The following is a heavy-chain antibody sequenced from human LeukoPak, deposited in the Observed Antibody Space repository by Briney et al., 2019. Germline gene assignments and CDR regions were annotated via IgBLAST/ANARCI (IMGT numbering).Heavy chain of an antibody. J-gene: IGHJ4*02. V-gene: IGHV4-39*07. CDR3: ARDRGWYYFDY. CDR2: IYYSGST. D-gene: IGHD2-15*01. CDR1: GDSISTSSYY. Sequence: SETLSLTCSVSGDSISTSSYYWGWIRQPPGKGLEWIGTIYYSGSTYYNPSLTSRVTISVDTSKNQFSLKLSSVTAADTAVYYCARDRGWYYFDYWGQGTLVTVSS.